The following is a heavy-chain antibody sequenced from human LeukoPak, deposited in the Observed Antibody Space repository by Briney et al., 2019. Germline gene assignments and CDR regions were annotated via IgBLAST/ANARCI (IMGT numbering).Heavy chain of an antibody. Sequence: SGTLSLTCAVSGGSISRTNWWSWVRPPPGKGLEWIGEIYHSGSTNYNPSLQSRVSMSVDKSKNQFSLNLTSVIAADTALYYCARVVGTTGDAFDIWGQGTMVTVSS. CDR3: ARVVGTTGDAFDI. D-gene: IGHD1-7*01. CDR2: IYHSGST. CDR1: GGSISRTNW. V-gene: IGHV4-4*02. J-gene: IGHJ3*02.